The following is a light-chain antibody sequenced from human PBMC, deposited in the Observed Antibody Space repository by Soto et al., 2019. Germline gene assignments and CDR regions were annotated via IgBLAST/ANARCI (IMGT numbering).Light chain of an antibody. CDR3: QQYGSSPLT. J-gene: IGKJ4*01. CDR2: GAS. CDR1: QSVSSSY. Sequence: EIVLTQSPGTLSLSPGERATLSCRASQSVSSSYLAWYQQKPGQAPRLLIYGASRRATGIPDRFSGSGSGTDFTLTISRLAPADFAVYYCQQYGSSPLTFGGGTKVEIK. V-gene: IGKV3-20*01.